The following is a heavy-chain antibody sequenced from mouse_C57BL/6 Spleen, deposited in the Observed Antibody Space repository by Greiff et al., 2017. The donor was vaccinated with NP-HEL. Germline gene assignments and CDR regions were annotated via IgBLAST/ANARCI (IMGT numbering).Heavy chain of an antibody. CDR3: ARGAYYYGSSPWFAY. V-gene: IGHV5-16*01. CDR2: INYDGSST. J-gene: IGHJ3*01. CDR1: GFTFSDYY. Sequence: DVKLVESEGGLVQPGSSMKLSCTASGFTFSDYYMAWVRQVPEKGLEWVANINYDGSSTYYLDSLKSRFIISRDNAKNFLYLQMSSLKSEDTATYYCARGAYYYGSSPWFAYWGQGTLVTVSA. D-gene: IGHD1-1*01.